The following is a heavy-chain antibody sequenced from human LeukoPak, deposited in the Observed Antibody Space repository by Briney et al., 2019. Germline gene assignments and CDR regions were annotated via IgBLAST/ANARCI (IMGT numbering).Heavy chain of an antibody. CDR3: AGAHGIVDAFDI. J-gene: IGHJ3*02. V-gene: IGHV3-33*01. CDR1: GFTFSSYG. D-gene: IGHD1-26*01. CDR2: IWYDGSNK. Sequence: PGRSLRLSCAASGFTFSSYGMHWVRQAPGKGLEWVAVIWYDGSNKYYADSVKGRFTISRDNSKNTLYLQMNSLRAEDTAVYYCAGAHGIVDAFDIWGQGTMVTVSS.